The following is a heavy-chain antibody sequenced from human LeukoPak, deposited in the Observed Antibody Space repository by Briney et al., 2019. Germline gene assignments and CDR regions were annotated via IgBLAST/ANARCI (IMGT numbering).Heavy chain of an antibody. CDR2: ISYVGSNK. CDR1: GFTFSSYA. CDR3: ARDRGVVVPAAIYYYYGIDV. V-gene: IGHV3-30-3*01. J-gene: IGHJ6*02. Sequence: GGSLRLSCAASGFTFSSYAMHWVRQAPGKGLEWVAVISYVGSNKYYADSVKGRFTISRDNSKNTLYLQMNSLRAEDTAVYYCARDRGVVVPAAIYYYYGIDVWGQGTTVTVSS. D-gene: IGHD2-2*01.